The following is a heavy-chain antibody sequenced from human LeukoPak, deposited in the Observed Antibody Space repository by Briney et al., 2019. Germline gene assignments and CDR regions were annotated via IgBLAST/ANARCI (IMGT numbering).Heavy chain of an antibody. J-gene: IGHJ4*02. V-gene: IGHV3-23*01. CDR2: ISGSGGST. CDR3: AKDLTLLWFGESSDY. CDR1: GFTFSSYA. Sequence: GGSLRFSCAASGFTFSSYAMSWVRQAPGKGLEWVSAISGSGGSTYYADSVKGRFTISRDNSKNTLYLQMNSLRAEDTAVYYCAKDLTLLWFGESSDYWGQGTLVTVSS. D-gene: IGHD3-10*01.